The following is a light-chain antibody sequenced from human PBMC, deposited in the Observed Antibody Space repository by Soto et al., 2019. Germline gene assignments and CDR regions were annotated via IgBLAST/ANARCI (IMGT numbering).Light chain of an antibody. V-gene: IGLV2-14*03. J-gene: IGLJ2*01. CDR1: SSDVGGYNY. CDR2: DVS. CDR3: SSYTSSSTRA. Sequence: QSALTQPASVSGSPGQSITISCTGTSSDVGGYNYVSWYQQHPGKVPKLIIYDVSNRPSGVSIRFSGSKSGNTASLTISGLQTDDEADYYCSSYTSSSTRAFGGGTKVTV.